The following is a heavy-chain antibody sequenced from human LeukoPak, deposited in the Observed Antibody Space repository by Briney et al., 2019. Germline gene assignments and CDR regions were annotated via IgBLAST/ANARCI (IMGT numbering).Heavy chain of an antibody. D-gene: IGHD3-22*01. CDR2: INHSGST. Sequence: PSETLSLTCAVYGGSFSGYYWSWIRQPPGKGLEWIGEINHSGSTNYNPSLKSRVTISVDTSKNQFSLKLSSVTAADTAVYYCARGHTMRGWFDPWGQGTLDTVSS. V-gene: IGHV4-34*01. CDR3: ARGHTMRGWFDP. CDR1: GGSFSGYY. J-gene: IGHJ5*02.